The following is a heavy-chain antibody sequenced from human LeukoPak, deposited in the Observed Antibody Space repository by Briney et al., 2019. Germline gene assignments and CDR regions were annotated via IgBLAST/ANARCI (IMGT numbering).Heavy chain of an antibody. CDR2: IIPIFDTA. J-gene: IGHJ4*02. CDR1: GGTFSSYA. Sequence: GASVKVSXKASGGTFSSYAISWVRQAPGQGLEWMGGIIPIFDTANYAQKFQGRVTITTDESTSTAYMELSSLRSEDTAVYYCARDCLEDSSGFDYWGQGTLVTVSS. D-gene: IGHD3-22*01. CDR3: ARDCLEDSSGFDY. V-gene: IGHV1-69*05.